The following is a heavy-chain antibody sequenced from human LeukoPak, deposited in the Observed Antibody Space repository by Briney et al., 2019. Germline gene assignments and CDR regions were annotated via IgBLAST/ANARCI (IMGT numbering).Heavy chain of an antibody. CDR3: AKAGEMGWYYFDY. D-gene: IGHD5-24*01. Sequence: GGSLRLSCAASGFTFSSYGMHWVRQAPGKGLEWVAFIRYDGSNKYYADFVKGRFTISRDNSKNTLYLQMNSLRAEDTAVYYCAKAGEMGWYYFDYWGQGTLVTVSS. J-gene: IGHJ4*02. CDR2: IRYDGSNK. CDR1: GFTFSSYG. V-gene: IGHV3-30*02.